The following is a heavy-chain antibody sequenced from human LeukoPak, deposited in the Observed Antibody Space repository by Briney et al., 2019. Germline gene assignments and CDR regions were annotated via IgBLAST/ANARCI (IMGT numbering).Heavy chain of an antibody. CDR3: ARDLSLYDFWSGYYKDSYYYYYMDV. CDR2: IYYSGST. CDR1: GGSLSSSSYY. V-gene: IGHV4-39*07. J-gene: IGHJ6*03. Sequence: PSETLSLTCTVSGGSLSSSSYYWGWIRQPPGKGLEWIGSIYYSGSTYYNPSLKSRVTISVDTSKNQFSLKLSSVTAADTAVYYCARDLSLYDFWSGYYKDSYYYYYMDVWGKGTTVTVSS. D-gene: IGHD3-3*01.